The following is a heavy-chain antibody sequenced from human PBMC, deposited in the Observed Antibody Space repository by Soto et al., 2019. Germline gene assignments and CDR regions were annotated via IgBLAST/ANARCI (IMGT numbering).Heavy chain of an antibody. V-gene: IGHV4-30-2*01. Sequence: TLSLTCAVSGGSISSGGYSWSWIRQPPGKGLEWIGYIYHSGSTYYNPSLKSRVTILVDRSKNQFSLKLSSVTAADTAVYYCARAKDYYGSGSYRGVNWFDPWGQGTLVTVSS. J-gene: IGHJ5*02. D-gene: IGHD3-10*01. CDR2: IYHSGST. CDR1: GGSISSGGYS. CDR3: ARAKDYYGSGSYRGVNWFDP.